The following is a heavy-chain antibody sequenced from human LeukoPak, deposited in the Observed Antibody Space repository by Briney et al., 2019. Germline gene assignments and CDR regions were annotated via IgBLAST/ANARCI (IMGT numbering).Heavy chain of an antibody. J-gene: IGHJ4*02. CDR2: IYPGDSDT. CDR1: GYSFTSYW. Sequence: GEALKISCKGSGYSFTSYWIGWARQMPGKGLEWMGIIYPGDSDTRYSPSFQGHVTISADKSISTDYLQWSSLKASDTAMYYCAREDGDGSGSYYNRDPVWYSDYWGQGTLVTVSS. D-gene: IGHD3-10*01. V-gene: IGHV5-51*01. CDR3: AREDGDGSGSYYNRDPVWYSDY.